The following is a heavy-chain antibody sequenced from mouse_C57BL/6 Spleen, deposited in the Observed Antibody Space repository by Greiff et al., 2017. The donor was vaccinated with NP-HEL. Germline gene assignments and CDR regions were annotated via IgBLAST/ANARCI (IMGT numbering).Heavy chain of an antibody. Sequence: EVMLVESGGGLVQSGRSLRLSCATSGFTFSDFYMEWVRQAPGKGLEWIAASRNKANDYTTEYSASVKGRFIVSRDTSQSILYLQMNALRAEDTAIYYCARDASLITTVVATRYFDYWGQGTTLTVSS. V-gene: IGHV7-1*01. CDR2: SRNKANDYTT. J-gene: IGHJ2*01. CDR3: ARDASLITTVVATRYFDY. D-gene: IGHD1-1*01. CDR1: GFTFSDFY.